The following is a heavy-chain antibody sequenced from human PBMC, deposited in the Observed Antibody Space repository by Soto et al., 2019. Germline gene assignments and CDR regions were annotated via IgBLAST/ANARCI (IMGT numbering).Heavy chain of an antibody. V-gene: IGHV5-51*01. CDR3: ARRGVYGSGYYYYYGMDV. J-gene: IGHJ6*02. CDR2: IYPGDSDT. Sequence: LGESLKISCXGSGYSFTSYWIGWVRQMPGKGLEWMGIIYPGDSDTRYSPSFQGQVTISADKSISTAYLQWSSLKASDTAMYYCARRGVYGSGYYYYYGMDVWGQGTTVTVSS. CDR1: GYSFTSYW. D-gene: IGHD3-10*01.